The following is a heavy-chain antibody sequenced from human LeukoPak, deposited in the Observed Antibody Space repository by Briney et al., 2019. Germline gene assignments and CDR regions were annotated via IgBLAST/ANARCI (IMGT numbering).Heavy chain of an antibody. J-gene: IGHJ4*02. CDR3: ARRTTMVRGEYFDF. D-gene: IGHD3-10*01. CDR1: GGPISSSAYY. Sequence: SSETLSLTCTVSGGPISSSAYYWGWIRQPPGKGLEWIGSISYRGNSYYNASLKSRVNISVDTARNQFSLKLSSVTAADTAVYYCARRTTMVRGEYFDFWGQGTLVTVSS. CDR2: ISYRGNS. V-gene: IGHV4-39*01.